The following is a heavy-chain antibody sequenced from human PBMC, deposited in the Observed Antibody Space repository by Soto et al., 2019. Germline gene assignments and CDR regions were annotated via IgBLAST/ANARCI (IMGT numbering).Heavy chain of an antibody. CDR1: GFTFSNAW. V-gene: IGHV3-15*01. CDR2: IKSKTDGGTT. CDR3: TSEERGYPVRDQDY. J-gene: IGHJ4*02. D-gene: IGHD5-12*01. Sequence: PGGSLILSCAASGFTFSNAWMSWVRQAPGKGLEWVGRIKSKTDGGTTDYAAPVKGRFTISRDDSKNTLYLQMNSLKTEDTAVYYCTSEERGYPVRDQDYWGQGTLVTVSS.